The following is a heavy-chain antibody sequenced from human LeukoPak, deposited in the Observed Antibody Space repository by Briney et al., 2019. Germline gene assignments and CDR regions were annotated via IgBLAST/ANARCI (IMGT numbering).Heavy chain of an antibody. CDR2: IYYSGST. D-gene: IGHD3-3*01. Sequence: SETLSLTCTVSGGSISSYYWSWIRQPPGKGLEWIGYIYYSGSTNYNPSLKSRVTISVDTSKNQFSLKLSSVTAADTAVYYCAKAGYDFWSGHMMRGWFDPWGQGTLVTVSS. CDR3: AKAGYDFWSGHMMRGWFDP. J-gene: IGHJ5*02. V-gene: IGHV4-59*01. CDR1: GGSISSYY.